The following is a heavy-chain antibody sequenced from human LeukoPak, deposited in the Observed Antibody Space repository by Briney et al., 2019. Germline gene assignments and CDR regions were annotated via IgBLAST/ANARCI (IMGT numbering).Heavy chain of an antibody. CDR3: ARGDYSYYYGSGSSFDY. Sequence: ASVKVSCKASGYTFTSYYMHWVRQAPGQGLEWMGIINPSGGSTRYAQEFQGRVTMTRGMSTSPVYMELSSRRSEDTAVYYCARGDYSYYYGSGSSFDYWGQGTLVTVSS. CDR2: INPSGGST. J-gene: IGHJ4*02. V-gene: IGHV1-46*01. D-gene: IGHD3-10*01. CDR1: GYTFTSYY.